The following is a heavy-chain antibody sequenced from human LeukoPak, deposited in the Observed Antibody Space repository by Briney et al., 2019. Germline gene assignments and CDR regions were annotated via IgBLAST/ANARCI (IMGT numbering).Heavy chain of an antibody. Sequence: GASVKVSCKASGYTFTGYYMHWVRQAPGQGLEWMGRINPNSGGTNYAQKFQGRVTMTRDTSISTAYMELSRLRSDDTAVYYRARDLRPFRAAKNGINNWFDPWGQGTLVTVSS. CDR3: ARDLRPFRAAKNGINNWFDP. CDR1: GYTFTGYY. J-gene: IGHJ5*02. D-gene: IGHD2-15*01. V-gene: IGHV1-2*06. CDR2: INPNSGGT.